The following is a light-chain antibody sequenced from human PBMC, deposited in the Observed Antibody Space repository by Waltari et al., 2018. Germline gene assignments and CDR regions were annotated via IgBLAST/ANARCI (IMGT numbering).Light chain of an antibody. CDR3: QQSSSTPPFT. V-gene: IGKV1-39*01. J-gene: IGKJ3*01. CDR1: QSISSY. CDR2: AAS. Sequence: DIQMTQSPSSLSASVGDRVTITCRASQSISSYLNWYQQKPGKAPKLLIYAASSLQSVVPSRFSGSGSGTDFTLTINSLQPEDFATYYCQQSSSTPPFTFGPGTKVDIK.